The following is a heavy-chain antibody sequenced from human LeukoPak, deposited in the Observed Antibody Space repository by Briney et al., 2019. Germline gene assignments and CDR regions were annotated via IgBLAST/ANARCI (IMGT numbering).Heavy chain of an antibody. CDR2: ISTSSIYI. Sequence: PAGSLRLSCAASGFTLSAYSMNWVRQAPRKGREWVSSISTSSIYIYYADSVKGRFTVPRDNAKNSLYLQMNSLRAEDTALYYCAREGIRDYVWGSYRYPLDYWGQGTLVTVSS. CDR3: AREGIRDYVWGSYRYPLDY. CDR1: GFTLSAYS. D-gene: IGHD3-16*02. J-gene: IGHJ4*02. V-gene: IGHV3-21*04.